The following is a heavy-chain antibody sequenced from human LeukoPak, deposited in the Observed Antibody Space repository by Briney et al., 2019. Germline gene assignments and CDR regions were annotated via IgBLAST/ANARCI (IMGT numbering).Heavy chain of an antibody. CDR2: LRYDGSNK. D-gene: IGHD3-10*01. V-gene: IGHV3-30*02. CDR1: GFTFSSYG. CDR3: AKGYGSGSSSSDY. Sequence: GGSLRLSCAASGFTFSSYGMHWVRQAPGKGLEWVALLRYDGSNKYYADSVKGRFTISRDNSKNTLNLQMNSLRVEDTAVYYCAKGYGSGSSSSDYWGQGTLVTVSS. J-gene: IGHJ4*02.